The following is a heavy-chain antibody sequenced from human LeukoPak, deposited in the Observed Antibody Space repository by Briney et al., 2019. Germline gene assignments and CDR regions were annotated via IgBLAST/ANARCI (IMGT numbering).Heavy chain of an antibody. CDR3: ARVFPTEHYYYYYGMDV. Sequence: SVKVSCKASGGTFSSYAISWVRQAPGQGLECMGGIIPIFGTANYAQKFQGRVTITADESTSTAYMELSSLRSEDTAVYYCARVFPTEHYYYYYGMDVWGQGTTVTVSS. CDR2: IIPIFGTA. CDR1: GGTFSSYA. J-gene: IGHJ6*02. V-gene: IGHV1-69*13.